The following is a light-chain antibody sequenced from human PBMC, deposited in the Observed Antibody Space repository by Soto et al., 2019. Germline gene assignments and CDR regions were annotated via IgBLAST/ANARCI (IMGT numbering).Light chain of an antibody. J-gene: IGKJ1*01. CDR3: QQYHSYPWT. V-gene: IGKV1-5*03. Sequence: DSQRTQSPSTLSGSVGDRVTITGRASQTTSSWLTWYQHKPGNAPKLLIYPASSLERGVPPSFSGRRPGTQLTLTLSSLQPDDFATYYCQQYHSYPWTFGQGTKVDIK. CDR1: QTTSSW. CDR2: PAS.